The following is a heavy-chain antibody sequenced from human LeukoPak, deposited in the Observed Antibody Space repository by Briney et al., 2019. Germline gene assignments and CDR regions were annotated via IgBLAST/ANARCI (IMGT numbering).Heavy chain of an antibody. D-gene: IGHD5-12*01. J-gene: IGHJ4*02. CDR2: IYYTGST. V-gene: IGHV4-59*08. CDR1: AGSIITKY. CDR3: RGHGSSGPDPLT. Sequence: PSETLSLTCTVSAGSIITKYWSWSRRPPGKGLEWIGYIYYTGSTSYNPSLKNRVTISLDTAKSQLSLRLTSVTAADTAVYYCRGHGSSGPDPLTWGQGTLVTVSS.